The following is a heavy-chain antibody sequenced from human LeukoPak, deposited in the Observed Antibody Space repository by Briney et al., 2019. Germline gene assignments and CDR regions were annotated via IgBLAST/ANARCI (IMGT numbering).Heavy chain of an antibody. D-gene: IGHD6-13*01. CDR1: GFTFSSYW. J-gene: IGHJ3*02. CDR3: ARDGDSSRHNDAFDI. Sequence: GGSLRLSCAASGFTFSSYWMSWVRQAPGKGLKWVANIKQDGSEKYYVDSVKGRFTISRDNAKNSLYPQMNSLRAEDTAVYYCARDGDSSRHNDAFDIWGQGTMVTVSS. CDR2: IKQDGSEK. V-gene: IGHV3-7*01.